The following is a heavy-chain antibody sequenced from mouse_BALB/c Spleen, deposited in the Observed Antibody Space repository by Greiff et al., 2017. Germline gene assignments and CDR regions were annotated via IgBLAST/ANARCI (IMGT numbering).Heavy chain of an antibody. CDR1: GYTFTDYE. CDR3: TRYGPFYDGYYFDY. J-gene: IGHJ2*01. Sequence: QVHVKQSGAELVRPGASVTLSCKASGYTFTDYEMHWVKQTPVHGLEWIGAIDPETGGTAYNQKFKGKATLTAGKSSSTAYMELRSLTSEDSAVYYCTRYGPFYDGYYFDYWGQGTTLTVSS. V-gene: IGHV1-15*01. CDR2: IDPETGGT. D-gene: IGHD2-2*01.